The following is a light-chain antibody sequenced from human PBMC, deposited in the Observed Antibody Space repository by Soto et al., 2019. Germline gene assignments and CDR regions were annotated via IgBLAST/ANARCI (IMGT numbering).Light chain of an antibody. CDR2: AAS. V-gene: IGKV3-20*01. J-gene: IGKJ4*01. CDR1: QGVAGSY. CDR3: QQYGISPLS. Sequence: EIVLTQSPGTLSVSPGERATLSCRASQGVAGSYLAWYQQKPGQAPRLLIYAASTRATGIPDRFSGSGSGTDFPLTISRLEPEDFAVYHCQQYGISPLSFGGGTKVEIK.